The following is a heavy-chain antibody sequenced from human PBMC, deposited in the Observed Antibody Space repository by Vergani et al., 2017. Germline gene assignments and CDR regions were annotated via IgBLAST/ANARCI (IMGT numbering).Heavy chain of an antibody. D-gene: IGHD2-8*01. Sequence: EVQLVESGGGLVQPGRSLRLSCAASGFTFDDYAMHWVRQAPGKGLEWVSGINWNSDSIAYADYVKGRFTISRDNSKNTLYLQMNNLRAADTAVYYCARSGYCAHGVCYMTYYYYMDVWGKGTAVTVSS. CDR3: ARSGYCAHGVCYMTYYYYMDV. V-gene: IGHV3-9*01. CDR2: INWNSDSI. J-gene: IGHJ6*03. CDR1: GFTFDDYA.